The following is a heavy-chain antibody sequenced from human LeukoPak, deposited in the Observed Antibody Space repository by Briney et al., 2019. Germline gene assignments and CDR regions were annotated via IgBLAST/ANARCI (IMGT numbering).Heavy chain of an antibody. V-gene: IGHV4-39*07. D-gene: IGHD2-2*01. CDR3: AIPPHLRYCSSTSCYEMDV. J-gene: IGHJ6*04. Sequence: SETLSLTCTASGGSISSSSYYWGWIRQPPGKGLEWIGGIYYSGSTYYNPSLKSRVTTSVDTSKNQFSLKLSSVTAADTAVYYCAIPPHLRYCSSTSCYEMDVWGKGTTVTVSS. CDR1: GGSISSSSYY. CDR2: IYYSGST.